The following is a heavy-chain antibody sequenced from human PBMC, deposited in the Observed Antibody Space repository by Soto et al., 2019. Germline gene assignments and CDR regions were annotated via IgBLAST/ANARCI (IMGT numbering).Heavy chain of an antibody. CDR1: GFTFSSYA. D-gene: IGHD6-25*01. CDR3: AKERQQRTMDWDDP. V-gene: IGHV3-23*01. Sequence: EVQLLESGGGLVQPGGSLRLSCAASGFTFSSYAMSWVRQAPGKGLEWVSAISGSGGSTYYADSVKGRFTISRDNAKNTLYLQRNSRRAEDTAVYHCAKERQQRTMDWDDPWGQGTLVTVAS. CDR2: ISGSGGST. J-gene: IGHJ5*02.